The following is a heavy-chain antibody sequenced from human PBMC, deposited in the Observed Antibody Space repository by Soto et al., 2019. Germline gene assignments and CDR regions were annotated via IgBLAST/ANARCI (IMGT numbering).Heavy chain of an antibody. D-gene: IGHD3-9*01. CDR1: GGSISSSNW. CDR3: VRHRASDMLTGAFDP. Sequence: SETLSLTCAVSGGSISSSNWWSWVRQPPGKGLEWIGEIYHSGSTNYNPSLKSRVTISVDKSKNQFSLKLSSVTAADTALYFCVRHRASDMLTGAFDPWGQGIMVTV. J-gene: IGHJ5*02. V-gene: IGHV4-4*02. CDR2: IYHSGST.